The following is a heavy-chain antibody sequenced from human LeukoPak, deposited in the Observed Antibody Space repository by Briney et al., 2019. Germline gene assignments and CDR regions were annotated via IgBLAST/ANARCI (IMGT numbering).Heavy chain of an antibody. Sequence: PPGGSLRLSCAASGFTVTSSYMNWVRQAPGKGLEWVSIVYSDGTTYYADSVKGRFTISRDNSKNTLYLQMNSLRSEDTATYYCCDGMDVWGQGTTVAVSS. CDR2: VYSDGTT. V-gene: IGHV3-66*01. J-gene: IGHJ6*02. CDR1: GFTVTSSY. CDR3: CDGMDV.